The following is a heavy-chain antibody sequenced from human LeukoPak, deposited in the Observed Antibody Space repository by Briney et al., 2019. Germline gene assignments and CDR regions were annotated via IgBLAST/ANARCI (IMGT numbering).Heavy chain of an antibody. CDR1: GGSMTTDNW. Sequence: PSGTLSLSCTVSGGSMTTDNWWSWVRPPPGKGLEWIGEIYHTGSTNYNPSVRSRLTISVDRSKIRFSLKLSSVTAADTAVYYCARERRLYDSSGYYLTYYMGVWGKGATVTVSS. J-gene: IGHJ6*03. D-gene: IGHD3-22*01. CDR3: ARERRLYDSSGYYLTYYMGV. CDR2: IYHTGST. V-gene: IGHV4-4*02.